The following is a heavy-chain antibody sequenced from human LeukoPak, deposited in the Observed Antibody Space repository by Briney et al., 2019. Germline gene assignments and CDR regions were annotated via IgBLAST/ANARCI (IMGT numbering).Heavy chain of an antibody. J-gene: IGHJ4*02. CDR3: ARWPEGATPKFHY. CDR1: GFTFSTYA. V-gene: IGHV3-23*01. Sequence: GGSLRLSCAASGFTFSTYAMSWVRQAPGKGLEWVSTISGSGGVTYYPDSVRGRFTISRDNSKNTLHLQMDSLRVEDTAVYYCARWPEGATPKFHYWGQGTLVTVSS. CDR2: ISGSGGVT. D-gene: IGHD1-26*01.